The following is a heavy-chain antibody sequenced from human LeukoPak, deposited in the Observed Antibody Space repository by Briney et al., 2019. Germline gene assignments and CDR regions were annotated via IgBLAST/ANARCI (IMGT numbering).Heavy chain of an antibody. D-gene: IGHD6-19*01. CDR1: GFTFSSYS. Sequence: GGSLRLSCAASGFTFSSYSMNWVRQAPGKGLEWVSSTSSSRSYIYYADAVKGRFTISRGNAKNSLYLQMNSLRAEETAVYYCARGPYSSGCPHDYWGQGTLVTVSS. J-gene: IGHJ4*02. V-gene: IGHV3-21*01. CDR3: ARGPYSSGCPHDY. CDR2: TSSSRSYI.